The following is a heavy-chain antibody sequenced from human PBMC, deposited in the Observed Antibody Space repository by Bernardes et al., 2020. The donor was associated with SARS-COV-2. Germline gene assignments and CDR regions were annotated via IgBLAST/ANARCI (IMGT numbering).Heavy chain of an antibody. V-gene: IGHV1-46*01. J-gene: IGHJ3*02. CDR1: GYTFTSYY. CDR2: INPSGGNT. Sequence: ASVKVSCKASGYTFTSYYIHWVRQAPGQGLEWMGEINPSGGNTNYAQKFQGRVTMTRDSSTSTVYMELSSLRSEDTAVYYCARDYGDHGFAYDIWGQGTMVTVSS. CDR3: ARDYGDHGFAYDI. D-gene: IGHD4-17*01.